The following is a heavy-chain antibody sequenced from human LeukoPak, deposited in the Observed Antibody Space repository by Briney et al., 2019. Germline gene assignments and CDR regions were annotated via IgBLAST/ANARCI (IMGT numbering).Heavy chain of an antibody. V-gene: IGHV3-30*18. Sequence: GRSLRLSCAASGFTFSSYGMHWVRQAPGKGLEWVAVISYDGSNKYYADSVKGRFTISRDNSKNTLYLQMNSLRAEDTAVYYCAKDKSLGYIIYYFVYWGQGTLVTVSS. D-gene: IGHD5-24*01. J-gene: IGHJ4*02. CDR1: GFTFSSYG. CDR3: AKDKSLGYIIYYFVY. CDR2: ISYDGSNK.